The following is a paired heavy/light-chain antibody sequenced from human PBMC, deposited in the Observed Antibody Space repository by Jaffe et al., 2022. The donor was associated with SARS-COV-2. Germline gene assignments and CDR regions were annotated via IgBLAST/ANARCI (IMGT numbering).Light chain of an antibody. CDR3: SSYTSSSTLV. V-gene: IGLV2-14*01. CDR1: SSDVGGYNY. J-gene: IGLJ2*01. Sequence: QSALTQPASVSGSPGQSITISCTGTSSDVGGYNYVSWYQQHPGKAPKLMIYEVSNRPSGVPDRFSGSKSGNTASLTISGLQAEDEADYYCSSYTSSSTLVFGGGTKMTVL. CDR2: EVS.
Heavy chain of an antibody. J-gene: IGHJ4*02. Sequence: EVQLLESGGGLVQPGGSLRLSCAASEFTFSNYAMTWVRQAPGKGLEWVSAISGSGGSTYYADSVKGRFTISRDNSKNTVYLQMNSLRAEDTAVYYCAKGLCSVGSCGRRHFDYWGQGTLVTVSS. CDR2: ISGSGGST. CDR1: EFTFSNYA. D-gene: IGHD2-15*01. CDR3: AKGLCSVGSCGRRHFDY. V-gene: IGHV3-23*01.